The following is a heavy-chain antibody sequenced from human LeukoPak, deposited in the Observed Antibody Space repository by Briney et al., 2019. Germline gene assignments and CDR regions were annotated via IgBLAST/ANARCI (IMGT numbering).Heavy chain of an antibody. D-gene: IGHD3-10*01. CDR2: FDPEDGET. CDR3: AIDPSITMVRGGLGY. J-gene: IGHJ4*02. V-gene: IGHV1-24*01. CDR1: GYTLTELS. Sequence: ASVKVSCKVSGYTLTELSMHWVRQAPGKGREWMGGFDPEDGETIYAQKFQGRVTMTEDTSTDTAYMELSSLRSEVTVVYYRAIDPSITMVRGGLGYWGQGTLVTVSS.